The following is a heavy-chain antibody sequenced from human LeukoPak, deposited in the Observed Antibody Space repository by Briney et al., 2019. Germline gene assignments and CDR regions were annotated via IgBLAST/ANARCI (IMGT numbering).Heavy chain of an antibody. Sequence: PGGSLRLSCAASGFTFSNYAMSWVRQAPGKGLEWLSSITGGGDFTYHADSVKGRFSTSRDNSKSTLYLEMRGLSAEDTAVYFCGKGSFNSRHYHRALWGKGTSVTVSS. J-gene: IGHJ6*04. V-gene: IGHV3-23*01. CDR1: GFTFSNYA. D-gene: IGHD1-14*01. CDR3: GKGSFNSRHYHRAL. CDR2: ITGGGDFT.